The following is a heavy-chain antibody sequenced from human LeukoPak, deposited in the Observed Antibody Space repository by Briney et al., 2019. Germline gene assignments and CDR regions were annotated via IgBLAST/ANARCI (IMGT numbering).Heavy chain of an antibody. Sequence: KPSETLSLTCTVSGGSVRRDYWSWIRQPPGKGLEWIGYIDYSGSSDYNPSLKSRVTISVDTSKNQFSLRLSSVTAADTAVYYCASHKPFSGSWYGFDPWGQGTLVTVSS. CDR2: IDYSGSS. J-gene: IGHJ5*02. CDR1: GGSVRRDY. V-gene: IGHV4-59*08. D-gene: IGHD6-13*01. CDR3: ASHKPFSGSWYGFDP.